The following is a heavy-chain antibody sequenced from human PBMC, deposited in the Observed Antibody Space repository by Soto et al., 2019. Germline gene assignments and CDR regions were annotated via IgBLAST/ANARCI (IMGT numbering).Heavy chain of an antibody. Sequence: GGSLILSCAVSGFSFNNYAMNWVRLAPGKGLEWVSSISGGGTGTYSADAVRGRFTISSDKSRNTVYLQMSSLRAEDTAVYYCAKGHYYDNVGNWVANQAFDSWGQGSLVTVSS. CDR3: AKGHYYDNVGNWVANQAFDS. CDR1: GFSFNNYA. D-gene: IGHD3-22*01. J-gene: IGHJ4*02. V-gene: IGHV3-23*01. CDR2: ISGGGTGT.